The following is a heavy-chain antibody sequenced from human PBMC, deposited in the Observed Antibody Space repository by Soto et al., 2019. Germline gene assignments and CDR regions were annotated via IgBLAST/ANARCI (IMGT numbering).Heavy chain of an antibody. V-gene: IGHV4-31*03. J-gene: IGHJ6*02. CDR1: GGSISSGGYY. D-gene: IGHD2-15*01. Sequence: SETLSLTCTVSGGSISSGGYYWSWIRQHPGKGLEWIGYIYYSGSTYYNPSLKSRVTISVDTSKNQFSLKLSSVTAADTAVYYCAGIVYHHHSCMDVRGPGTTVTLSS. CDR3: AGIVYHHHSCMDV. CDR2: IYYSGST.